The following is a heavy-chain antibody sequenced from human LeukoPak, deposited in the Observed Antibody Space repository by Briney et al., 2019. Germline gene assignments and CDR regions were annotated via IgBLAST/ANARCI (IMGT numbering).Heavy chain of an antibody. V-gene: IGHV3-11*01. J-gene: IGHJ5*02. CDR3: ATDGAGFDT. Sequence: PGGSLRLPCSASGFTFNDYYMSWIRPAPGKGLEWLSYINIGCTNPHYADPVKGRFTISRDNAKKSLYLEMNNLRAEDTAVYYCATDGAGFDTWGQGVLVTVSS. CDR2: INIGCTNP. CDR1: GFTFNDYY.